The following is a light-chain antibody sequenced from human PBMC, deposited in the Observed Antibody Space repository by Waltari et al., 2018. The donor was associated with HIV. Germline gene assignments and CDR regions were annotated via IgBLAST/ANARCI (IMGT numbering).Light chain of an antibody. CDR1: SSNIGAGLD. CDR3: QSYDSSLSGSGV. Sequence: QSVLTQPPSVSGAPGQRVPISCPGSSSNIGAGLDVHWYQQPPGTAPKLLIYGNSNRPSGVPDRFSGSKSGTSASLAITGLQAEDEADYYCQSYDSSLSGSGVFGGGTKLTVL. CDR2: GNS. J-gene: IGLJ3*02. V-gene: IGLV1-40*01.